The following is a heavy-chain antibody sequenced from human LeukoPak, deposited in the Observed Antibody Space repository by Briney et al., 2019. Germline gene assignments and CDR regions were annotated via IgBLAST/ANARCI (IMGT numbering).Heavy chain of an antibody. CDR2: IYYSGST. CDR1: VGPISNSNYY. CDR3: ARSYCSSTSCYAVGAFDI. V-gene: IGHV4-39*01. D-gene: IGHD2-2*01. J-gene: IGHJ3*02. Sequence: PSETLLLTCTVSVGPISNSNYYWGRIRQPPGKGLEWIGSIYYSGSTYYNPSLKSRVTISVDTSKKQFSLRLSSVTAADTAVYYCARSYCSSTSCYAVGAFDIWGQGTLVTVSS.